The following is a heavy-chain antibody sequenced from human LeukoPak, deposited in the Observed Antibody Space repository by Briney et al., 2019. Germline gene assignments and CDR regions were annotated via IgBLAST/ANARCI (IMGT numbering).Heavy chain of an antibody. V-gene: IGHV4-34*01. CDR1: GGSFSGYY. Sequence: PSETLSLTCAVYGGSFSGYYWSWIRQPPGKGLEWIGEINHSGSTNYNPSLKSRVTISVDTSKNQFSLKLSSVTAADTAVYYCARGLGFGRITMVRGVMKDYWGQGTLVTVSS. CDR2: INHSGST. J-gene: IGHJ4*02. CDR3: ARGLGFGRITMVRGVMKDY. D-gene: IGHD3-10*01.